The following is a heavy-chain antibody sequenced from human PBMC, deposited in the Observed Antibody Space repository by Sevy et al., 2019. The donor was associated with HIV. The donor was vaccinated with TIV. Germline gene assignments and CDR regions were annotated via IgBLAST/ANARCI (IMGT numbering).Heavy chain of an antibody. CDR3: VREGVGGYSYSLDC. Sequence: GGSLRLSCAASGFTFSSYWMSWVRQAPGKGLEWVATMKEDGSERNYVDSVKGRFTISRDNAKNSLYLQMNSVRAEETAVYYCVREGVGGYSYSLDCWGQGTLVTVSS. CDR1: GFTFSSYW. V-gene: IGHV3-7*01. CDR2: MKEDGSER. J-gene: IGHJ4*02. D-gene: IGHD5-18*01.